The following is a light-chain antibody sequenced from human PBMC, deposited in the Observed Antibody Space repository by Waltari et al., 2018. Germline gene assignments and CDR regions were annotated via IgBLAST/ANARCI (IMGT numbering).Light chain of an antibody. J-gene: IGLJ2*01. CDR1: RSNLGSNP. Sequence: SVLTQPPSASGTPGQRVTISCSGSRSNLGSNPVNWYQQLPGAAPKLLLYSNDQRPSGVPDRFSGSKSGTSASLGISGLQSEDEADYYCATWDDSLNGQLFGGGTKLTVL. CDR3: ATWDDSLNGQL. V-gene: IGLV1-44*01. CDR2: SND.